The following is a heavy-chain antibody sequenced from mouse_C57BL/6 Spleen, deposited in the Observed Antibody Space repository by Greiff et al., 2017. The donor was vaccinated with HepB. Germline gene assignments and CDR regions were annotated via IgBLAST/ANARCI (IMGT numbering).Heavy chain of an antibody. V-gene: IGHV5-6*02. CDR3: ARRGGTGRDYFDY. J-gene: IGHJ2*01. CDR1: GFTFSSYG. CDR2: ISSGGSYT. D-gene: IGHD4-1*01. Sequence: EVKLQESGGDLVKPGGSLKLSCAASGFTFSSYGMSWVRQTPDKRLEWVATISSGGSYTYYPDSVKGRFTISRDNAKNTLYLQMSSLKSEDTAMYYGARRGGTGRDYFDYWGQGTTLTVSS.